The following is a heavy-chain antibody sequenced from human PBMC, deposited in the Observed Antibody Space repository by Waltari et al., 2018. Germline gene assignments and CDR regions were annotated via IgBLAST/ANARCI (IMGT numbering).Heavy chain of an antibody. CDR2: IKHSGST. CDR1: GGSFSGYY. CDR3: ARVPGGGEADY. V-gene: IGHV4-34*01. J-gene: IGHJ4*02. Sequence: QVQLQQWGAGLLKPSETLYRTCAVYGGSFSGYYWSWIRQPPGKGLEWIGEIKHSGSTNYNPSLKSRVTISVDTSKNQFALKLSSVTAADTAVYYCARVPGGGEADYWGQGTLVTVSS. D-gene: IGHD3-16*01.